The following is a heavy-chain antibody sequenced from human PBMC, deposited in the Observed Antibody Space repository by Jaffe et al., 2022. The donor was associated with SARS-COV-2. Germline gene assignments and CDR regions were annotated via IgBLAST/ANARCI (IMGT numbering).Heavy chain of an antibody. J-gene: IGHJ4*02. CDR3: GREFCDIARCYLPDY. D-gene: IGHD2-2*01. Sequence: QVQLVQSGGEVKKPGASVKVSCETSGYTFTTFGIAWVRQAPGQGLEWMGWISGDNANTYYAQRLQGRLSLTTDTSTRTAYMELRSLTSDDTAVYYCGREFCDIARCYLPDYWGQGTLVTVSS. CDR1: GYTFTTFG. V-gene: IGHV1-18*01. CDR2: ISGDNANT.